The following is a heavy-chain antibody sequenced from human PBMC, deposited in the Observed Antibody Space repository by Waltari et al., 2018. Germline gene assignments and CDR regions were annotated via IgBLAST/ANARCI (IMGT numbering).Heavy chain of an antibody. D-gene: IGHD2-21*01. CDR2: IYHSGGT. J-gene: IGHJ4*02. V-gene: IGHV4-38-2*02. Sequence: QVQLQESGPGLVKPSETLSLTCTVSGYSISSGYYWGWIRQPPGKGLEWIGSIYHSGGTTYNPSLKSRVTISVDTSKNQFSLKLSSVTAADTAVYYCARVTLYYYFDYWGQGTLVTVSS. CDR1: GYSISSGYY. CDR3: ARVTLYYYFDY.